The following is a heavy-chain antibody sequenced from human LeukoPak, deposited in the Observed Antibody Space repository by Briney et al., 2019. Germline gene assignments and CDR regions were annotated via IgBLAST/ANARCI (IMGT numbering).Heavy chain of an antibody. Sequence: AGSLTLSCAASGFTFSSYYMNWVRQAPGRGLEWVSSISSTSSYIYYADSMKGRFTISSDNADNSLYLQMNSLRAEDTAVYYCARGYSSGWSAFDYWGQEPWSPSPQ. CDR3: ARGYSSGWSAFDY. CDR1: GFTFSSYY. J-gene: IGHJ4*01. D-gene: IGHD6-19*01. CDR2: ISSTSSYI. V-gene: IGHV3-21*01.